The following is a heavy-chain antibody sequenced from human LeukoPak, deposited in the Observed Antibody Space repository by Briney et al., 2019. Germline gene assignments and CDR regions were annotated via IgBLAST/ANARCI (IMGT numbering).Heavy chain of an antibody. V-gene: IGHV1-2*02. CDR2: INPNSGGT. CDR1: GYTFTGYY. D-gene: IGHD1-26*01. J-gene: IGHJ4*02. CDR3: ARGRTLSGGYFVPQDY. Sequence: ASVKVSCKASGYTFTGYYIHWVRQAPGQGLEWMGWINPNSGGTNYAQKFQGGVTMTRDTSISTAYMELSRLRSDDTAVYYCARGRTLSGGYFVPQDYWGQGTLVTVSS.